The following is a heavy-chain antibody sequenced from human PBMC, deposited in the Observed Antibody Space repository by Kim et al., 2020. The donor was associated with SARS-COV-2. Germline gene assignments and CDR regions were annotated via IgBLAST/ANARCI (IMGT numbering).Heavy chain of an antibody. J-gene: IGHJ4*02. CDR3: ARDGDDCSSTSCYPGVGATDY. CDR1: GFTFSSYS. CDR2: ISSSSSYI. V-gene: IGHV3-21*01. D-gene: IGHD2-2*01. Sequence: GGSLRLSCAASGFTFSSYSMNWVRQAPGKGLEWVSSISSSSSYIYYADSVKGRFTISRDNAKNSLYLQMNSLRAEDTAVYYCARDGDDCSSTSCYPGVGATDYWGQGTLVTVSS.